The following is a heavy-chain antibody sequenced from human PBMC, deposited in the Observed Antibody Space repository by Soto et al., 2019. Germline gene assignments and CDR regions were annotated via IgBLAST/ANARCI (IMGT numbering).Heavy chain of an antibody. CDR2: ISGDGTTA. CDR1: GFTFSNFW. V-gene: IGHV3-74*03. D-gene: IGHD3-10*01. Sequence: ELQLVESGGGLVQPGGSLRLSCAASGFTFSNFWINWVRQAPGKGLVWVSGISGDGTTATYADSVKGRFTTSRDNAKNTLDLHMNSLRAEDTAVYYCARSLARTYYCYFMDVWGKGTTVTVSS. J-gene: IGHJ6*03. CDR3: ARSLARTYYCYFMDV.